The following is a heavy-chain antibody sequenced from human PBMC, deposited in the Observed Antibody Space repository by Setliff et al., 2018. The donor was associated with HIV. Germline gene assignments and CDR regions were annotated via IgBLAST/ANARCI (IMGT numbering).Heavy chain of an antibody. Sequence: GGSLRLSCAASGFTFSSYWMSWVRQAPGKGLEWVANIKEDGSDKYHEDSVKGRFTISRDNAKNSLYLQMNSLRAEDTAMYYCARDWVSMDRGASMDVWGKGTTVTVSS. CDR2: IKEDGSDK. J-gene: IGHJ6*03. CDR3: ARDWVSMDRGASMDV. V-gene: IGHV3-7*03. D-gene: IGHD3-10*01. CDR1: GFTFSSYW.